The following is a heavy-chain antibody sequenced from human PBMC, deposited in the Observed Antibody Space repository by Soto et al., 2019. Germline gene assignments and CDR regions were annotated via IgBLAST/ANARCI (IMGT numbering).Heavy chain of an antibody. Sequence: SETLSLTCTVSGGSISSSSYYWGWIRQPPGQGLEWIGSIYYSGRTYYNPSLKSRVTISVDTSKNPFSLKLSSVTAADTAVYYCARHYDYVLDYWGQGTLVTVSS. CDR1: GGSISSSSYY. D-gene: IGHD3-16*01. CDR2: IYYSGRT. V-gene: IGHV4-39*01. J-gene: IGHJ4*02. CDR3: ARHYDYVLDY.